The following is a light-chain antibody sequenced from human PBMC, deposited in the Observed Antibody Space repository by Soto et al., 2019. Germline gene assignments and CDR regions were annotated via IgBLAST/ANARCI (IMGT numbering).Light chain of an antibody. V-gene: IGKV1-5*03. CDR3: QQYNSSPLT. CDR1: RGISRW. J-gene: IGKJ4*01. CDR2: KAS. Sequence: DIQMTQSPSTLSASVGDRVTITCRASRGISRWLAWYQQKPGKAPKLLISKASNLESGVPSRFSGSGSETEFTLTISSLQPDDFATYYCQQYNSSPLTFGGGTKVEIK.